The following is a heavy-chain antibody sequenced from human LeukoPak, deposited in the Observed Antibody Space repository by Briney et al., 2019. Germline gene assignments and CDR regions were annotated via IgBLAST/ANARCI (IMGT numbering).Heavy chain of an antibody. CDR2: TSYDGSEK. CDR1: GFAFSNYA. CDR3: ARVRAAAGLDAFDI. V-gene: IGHV3-30-3*01. D-gene: IGHD6-13*01. Sequence: GRSLRLSCAASGFAFSNYAMHWVRQAPGKGLEWVAVTSYDGSEKFYADSVKGRFTISRDNSKNMLYLQMNSLGAEDTAVYHCARVRAAAGLDAFDIWGQGTMVTVSS. J-gene: IGHJ3*02.